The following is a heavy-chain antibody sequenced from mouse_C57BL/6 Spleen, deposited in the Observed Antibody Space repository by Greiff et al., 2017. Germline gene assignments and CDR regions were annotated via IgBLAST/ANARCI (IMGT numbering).Heavy chain of an antibody. CDR1: GYTFTDYN. CDR2: INPNNGGT. D-gene: IGHD3-2*02. CDR3: ARSSAAQGYFDY. Sequence: VQLQQSGPELVKPGASVKIPCKASGYTFTDYNMDWVKQSHGKSLEWIGDINPNNGGTIYNQKFKGKATLTVDKSSSTAYLELRSLTSEDTAVYYCARSSAAQGYFDYWGQGTTLTVSS. J-gene: IGHJ2*01. V-gene: IGHV1-18*01.